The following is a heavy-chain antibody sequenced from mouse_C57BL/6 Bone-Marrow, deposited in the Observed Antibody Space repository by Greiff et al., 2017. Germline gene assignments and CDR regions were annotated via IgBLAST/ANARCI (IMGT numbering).Heavy chain of an antibody. CDR1: GYTFTNYW. CDR2: MHPNGGSP. V-gene: IGHV1-64*01. CDR3: ARSYDYDDYTMDY. D-gene: IGHD2-4*01. J-gene: IGHJ4*01. Sequence: QVQLQQPGAELVKPGASVKLSCKASGYTFTNYWMHWVKQRPGQGLEWIGMMHPNGGSPDYNEKFKSEATLSVDKSSRTAYMELSSLTSEDSAVYYCARSYDYDDYTMDYWGQGTSVTFSS.